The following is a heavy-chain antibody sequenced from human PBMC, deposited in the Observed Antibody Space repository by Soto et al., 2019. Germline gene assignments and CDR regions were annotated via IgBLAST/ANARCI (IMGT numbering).Heavy chain of an antibody. CDR3: ARAILVAATPNWFDP. D-gene: IGHD2-15*01. V-gene: IGHV4-39*07. Sequence: SETLSLTCTVSGGSISSGGYYWSWVRQPPGKGLEWIGEIYHSGSTNYNPSLKSRVTISVDKSKNQFSLKLSSVTAADTAVYYCARAILVAATPNWFDPWGQGTLVTVSS. J-gene: IGHJ5*02. CDR2: IYHSGST. CDR1: GGSISSGGYY.